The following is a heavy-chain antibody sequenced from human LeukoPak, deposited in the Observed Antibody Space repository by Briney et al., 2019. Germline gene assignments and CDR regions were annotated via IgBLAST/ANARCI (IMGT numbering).Heavy chain of an antibody. J-gene: IGHJ5*02. D-gene: IGHD3-10*01. CDR1: GFTFSSYG. CDR2: IYSGGST. V-gene: IGHV3-66*01. CDR3: ARDQREYYYGSGSYNWFDP. Sequence: GGSLRLSCAASGFTFSSYGMHWVRQAPGKGLEWVSVIYSGGSTYYSDSVKGRFTISRDNSKNTLYLQMNSLRAEDTAVYYCARDQREYYYGSGSYNWFDPWGQGTLVTVSS.